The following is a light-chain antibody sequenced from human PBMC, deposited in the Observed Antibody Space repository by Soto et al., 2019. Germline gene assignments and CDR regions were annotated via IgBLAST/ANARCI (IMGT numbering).Light chain of an antibody. CDR1: SSDVGGYHY. Sequence: QSVLTQPASVSGSPGQSITISCTGTSSDVGGYHYVSWYQQHPGKAPKLMIYEVSNRPSGVSNRFSGSKSGNTASLTISGVQAEDEADYFCISYTTSGISYVFGTGPKLTVL. CDR2: EVS. V-gene: IGLV2-14*01. J-gene: IGLJ1*01. CDR3: ISYTTSGISYV.